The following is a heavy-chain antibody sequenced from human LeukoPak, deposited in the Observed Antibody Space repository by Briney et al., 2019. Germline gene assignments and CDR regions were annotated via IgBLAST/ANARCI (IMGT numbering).Heavy chain of an antibody. Sequence: PGGSLRLSCAASGFTFRRYGMTWVRQAPGKGLEWVSSIIDSGGSTHYADSVKGRFTISRDNSKNTLYLQMNSLRAEDTALYYCAKMSCSITSCYIDYWGQGTLVTVSS. CDR2: IIDSGGST. V-gene: IGHV3-23*01. CDR1: GFTFRRYG. D-gene: IGHD2-2*02. CDR3: AKMSCSITSCYIDY. J-gene: IGHJ4*02.